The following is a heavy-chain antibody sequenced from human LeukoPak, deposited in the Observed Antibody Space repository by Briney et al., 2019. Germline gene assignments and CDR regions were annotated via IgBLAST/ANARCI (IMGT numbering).Heavy chain of an antibody. CDR1: GYSFTSYW. D-gene: IGHD5-12*01. J-gene: IGHJ3*02. V-gene: IGHV5-51*01. Sequence: GESLQISCQGSGYSFTSYWIGWVRQMPGKGLEWMGIIYPGDSDTRYSPSFQGQVTISADKSISTAYLQWSSLKASDTAMYYCARPGYSGYDDEDAFDIWGQGTMVTVSS. CDR2: IYPGDSDT. CDR3: ARPGYSGYDDEDAFDI.